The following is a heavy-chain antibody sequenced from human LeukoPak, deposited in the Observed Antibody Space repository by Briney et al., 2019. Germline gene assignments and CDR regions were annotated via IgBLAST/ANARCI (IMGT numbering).Heavy chain of an antibody. CDR1: GFTFSSYG. Sequence: PGGSLRLSCAASGFTFSSYGMHWVRQAPGKGLEWVAVISYGGSNKYFADSVKGRFTISRDNSKNTLYLQMNSLRDEDTAVYYCARDLRVGYYDCSFPDYWGQGTLVTVSS. CDR3: ARDLRVGYYDCSFPDY. J-gene: IGHJ4*02. D-gene: IGHD3-22*01. V-gene: IGHV3-30*03. CDR2: ISYGGSNK.